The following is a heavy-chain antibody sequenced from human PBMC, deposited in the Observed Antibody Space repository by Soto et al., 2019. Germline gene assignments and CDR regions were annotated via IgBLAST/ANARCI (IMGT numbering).Heavy chain of an antibody. CDR2: IYPSDSDT. CDR3: ARGGVSTRTFDY. CDR1: GYNFAGYW. D-gene: IGHD3-3*01. V-gene: IGHV5-51*01. Sequence: GESLKISCKGSGYNFAGYWIAWVRQMPGKGLELMGIIYPSDSDTRYRPSFQGQVTTSADKSISSAYLQWSSLRASDTAMYYCARGGVSTRTFDYWGQGTPVTVSS. J-gene: IGHJ4*02.